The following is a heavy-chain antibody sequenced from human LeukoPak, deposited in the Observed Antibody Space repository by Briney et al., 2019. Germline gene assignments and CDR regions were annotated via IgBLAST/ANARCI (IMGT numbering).Heavy chain of an antibody. V-gene: IGHV4-30-4*01. D-gene: IGHD2-15*01. CDR1: GGSISSGDDY. J-gene: IGHJ4*02. Sequence: SQTLSLTCTVSGGSISSGDDYWSWIRQPPGKGLEWIGYIYYGGTTYYNPSLKSRASISVDTSKNQFSLKLSSVTAADTALYFCARLVGYYSRGNCYHFDYWGQGSLVTVSS. CDR3: ARLVGYYSRGNCYHFDY. CDR2: IYYGGTT.